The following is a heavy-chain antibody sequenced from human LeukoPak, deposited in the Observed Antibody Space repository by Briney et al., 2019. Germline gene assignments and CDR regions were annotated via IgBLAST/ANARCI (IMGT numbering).Heavy chain of an antibody. CDR3: ARYKYYDFWSGPFFDY. J-gene: IGHJ4*02. V-gene: IGHV4-38-2*01. D-gene: IGHD3-3*01. Sequence: PSETLSLTRAVSGYSISSGYYWGWIRQPPGKELEWIGSIYHSGSTYYNPSLKSRVTISVDTSKNQFSLKLSSVTAADTAVYYCARYKYYDFWSGPFFDYWGQGTLVTVSS. CDR2: IYHSGST. CDR1: GYSISSGYY.